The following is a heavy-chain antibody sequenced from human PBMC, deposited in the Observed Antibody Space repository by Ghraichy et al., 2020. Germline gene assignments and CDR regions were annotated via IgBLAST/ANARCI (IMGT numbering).Heavy chain of an antibody. CDR2: ISSSSGTI. Sequence: SCAASGFTFSSYRMNWVRQAPGKGLEWVSYISSSSGTIYYADSVRGRFTISRDNAKNSLYLQMNSLRDEDTAVYYCARASPNTYYYDSSGYHFDYWGQGTLVTVSS. V-gene: IGHV3-48*02. CDR1: GFTFSSYR. CDR3: ARASPNTYYYDSSGYHFDY. J-gene: IGHJ4*02. D-gene: IGHD3-22*01.